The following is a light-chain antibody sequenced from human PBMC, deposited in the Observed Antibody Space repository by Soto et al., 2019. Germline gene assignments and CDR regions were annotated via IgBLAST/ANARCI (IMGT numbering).Light chain of an antibody. Sequence: DIQMTQSPSTLSASVGDRVTITCRASQSISSWLAWYQQKPGKAPKLLIYKASSLESGVPSRFSGSGSGTEFTLTISSLQPDDFATYYCQQYSSYSGTFGQGTKVEIK. CDR2: KAS. J-gene: IGKJ1*01. V-gene: IGKV1-5*03. CDR1: QSISSW. CDR3: QQYSSYSGT.